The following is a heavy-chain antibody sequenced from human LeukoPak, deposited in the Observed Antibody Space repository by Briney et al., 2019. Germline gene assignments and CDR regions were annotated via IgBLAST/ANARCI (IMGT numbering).Heavy chain of an antibody. CDR3: ARYCSSTSCYSGGFDP. CDR2: IYSGGST. Sequence: GGSLRLSCAASGFTFSSYAMHWVRQAPGKGLEWVSVIYSGGSTYYADSVKGRFTISRDNSKNTLYLQMNSLRAEDTAVYYCARYCSSTSCYSGGFDPWGQGTLVTVSS. CDR1: GFTFSSYA. J-gene: IGHJ5*02. D-gene: IGHD2-2*02. V-gene: IGHV3-53*01.